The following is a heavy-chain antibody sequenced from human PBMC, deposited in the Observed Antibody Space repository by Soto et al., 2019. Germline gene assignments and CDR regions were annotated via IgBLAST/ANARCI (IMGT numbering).Heavy chain of an antibody. Sequence: EVQLAESGGGPVKPGGSLRLSCVVSGFTFSDYSMNWVRQAPGKGLEWVSSITKSGYMSYADSMKGRFTISRDNAKNSLHLQMSGLSAEDTAVYCCARGGQYDSRGYYHPFDYWGQGTLVTVSS. CDR2: ITKSGYM. D-gene: IGHD3-22*01. CDR1: GFTFSDYS. CDR3: ARGGQYDSRGYYHPFDY. V-gene: IGHV3-21*06. J-gene: IGHJ4*02.